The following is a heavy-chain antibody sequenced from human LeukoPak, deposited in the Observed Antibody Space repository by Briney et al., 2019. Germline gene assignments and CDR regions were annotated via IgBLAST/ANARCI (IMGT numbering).Heavy chain of an antibody. V-gene: IGHV4-59*08. CDR2: IYYSGST. CDR1: LDSISIYY. J-gene: IGHJ6*03. Sequence: PSETLSLTPTQPLDSISIYYWSWIRPPPGKGLGRIGYIYYSGSTNYNHSIKSRVTISVDTSKNQFSLKLSSVTAADTAVYYCARSTWIQLSSQDYYYMDVWGKGTTVTVSS. D-gene: IGHD5-18*01. CDR3: ARSTWIQLSSQDYYYMDV.